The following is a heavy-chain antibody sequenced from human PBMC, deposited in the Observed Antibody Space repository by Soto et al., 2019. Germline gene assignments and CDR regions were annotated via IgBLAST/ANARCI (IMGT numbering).Heavy chain of an antibody. V-gene: IGHV3-21*01. D-gene: IGHD6-13*01. Sequence: GGSLRLSCAASGFTFSSYSMNWVRQAPGKGLEWVSSISSSSSYIYYADSVKGRFTISRDNAKNSLYLQMNSLRAEDTAVYYCARDSRTGYSSSWWEYDYWGQGTLVTVSS. J-gene: IGHJ4*02. CDR3: ARDSRTGYSSSWWEYDY. CDR1: GFTFSSYS. CDR2: ISSSSSYI.